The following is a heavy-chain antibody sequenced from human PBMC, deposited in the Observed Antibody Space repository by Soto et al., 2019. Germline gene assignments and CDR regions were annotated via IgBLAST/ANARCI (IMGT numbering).Heavy chain of an antibody. D-gene: IGHD6-19*01. J-gene: IGHJ6*02. V-gene: IGHV3-23*01. CDR1: GFTFSGYA. Sequence: GGSLRLSCAASGFTFSGYAMSWVRQAPGKGLEWVSAISGSGGSTYYADSVKGRFTISRDSSKNTLYLQMNSLRAEDTAVYYCANLFFLSGGWSDYYCGMDVWGQGTTVTVSS. CDR3: ANLFFLSGGWSDYYCGMDV. CDR2: ISGSGGST.